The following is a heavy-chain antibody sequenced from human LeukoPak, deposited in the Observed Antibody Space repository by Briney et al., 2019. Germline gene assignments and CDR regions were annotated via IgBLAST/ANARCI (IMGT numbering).Heavy chain of an antibody. D-gene: IGHD1-26*01. CDR1: GFTFINYA. V-gene: IGHV3-23*01. Sequence: PGGSLRLSCAASGFTFINYAMSWVRQAPGKGLEWVSGISGSGGSTYYADSVKGRFTISRDDSENTLYLQMNSLRAEDTAVYFCAKGRELLPFDYWGQGTLVTVSS. CDR2: ISGSGGST. J-gene: IGHJ4*02. CDR3: AKGRELLPFDY.